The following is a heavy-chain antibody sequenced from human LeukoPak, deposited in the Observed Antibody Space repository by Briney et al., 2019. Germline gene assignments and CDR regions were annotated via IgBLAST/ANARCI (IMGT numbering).Heavy chain of an antibody. CDR3: ARGGTDYYDSSGYYYGGY. D-gene: IGHD3-22*01. CDR2: INTNTGNP. CDR1: GYTVTSYA. J-gene: IGHJ4*02. Sequence: ASVKVSCKASGYTVTSYAMNWGRQAPGQGLEWMGWINTNTGNPTYAQGFTGRFVFSLDTSVSTAYLQISSLKAEDTAVYYCARGGTDYYDSSGYYYGGYWGQGTLVTVSS. V-gene: IGHV7-4-1*02.